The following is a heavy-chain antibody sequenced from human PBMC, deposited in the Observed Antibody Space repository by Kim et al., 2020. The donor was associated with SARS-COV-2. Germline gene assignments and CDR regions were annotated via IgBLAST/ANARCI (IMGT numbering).Heavy chain of an antibody. D-gene: IGHD3-22*01. CDR3: ARDQNTNVERTYYYDSSGPNFDY. V-gene: IGHV7-4-1*02. J-gene: IGHJ4*02. CDR1: GYTFTSYA. Sequence: ASVKVSCKASGYTFTSYAMNWVRQAPGQGLEWMGWINTNTGNPTYAQGFTGRFVFSLDTSVSTAYLQISSLKAEDTAVYYCARDQNTNVERTYYYDSSGPNFDYWGQGTLVTVSS. CDR2: INTNTGNP.